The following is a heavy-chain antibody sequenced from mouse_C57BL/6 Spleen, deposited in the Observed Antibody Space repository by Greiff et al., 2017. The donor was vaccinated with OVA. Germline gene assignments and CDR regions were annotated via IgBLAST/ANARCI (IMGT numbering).Heavy chain of an antibody. D-gene: IGHD1-1*01. CDR3: ARRVFYGSIYEGAY. V-gene: IGHV1-26*01. Sequence: EVQLQQSGPELVKPGASVKISCKASGYTFTDYYMNWVKQSHGKSLEWIGDINPNNGGTSYNQKFKGKATLTVDKSSSPAYMELRSLTSEDSAVFYCARRVFYGSIYEGAYWGQGTRDTVCA. CDR1: GYTFTDYY. J-gene: IGHJ3*01. CDR2: INPNNGGT.